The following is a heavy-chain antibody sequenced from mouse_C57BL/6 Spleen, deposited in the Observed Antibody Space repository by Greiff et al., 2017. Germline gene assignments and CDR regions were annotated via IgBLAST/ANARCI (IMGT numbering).Heavy chain of an antibody. D-gene: IGHD2-2*01. Sequence: QVQLQQPGAELVKPGASVKLSCKASGYTFTSYWMHWVKQRPGQGLEWIGMIHPNSGSTNYNEKFKSKATLTVDKSSSTAYMQLSSLTSEDSAVYYCARYGYGGSSYAMDYWGQGTSVTVSS. V-gene: IGHV1-64*01. J-gene: IGHJ4*01. CDR1: GYTFTSYW. CDR3: ARYGYGGSSYAMDY. CDR2: IHPNSGST.